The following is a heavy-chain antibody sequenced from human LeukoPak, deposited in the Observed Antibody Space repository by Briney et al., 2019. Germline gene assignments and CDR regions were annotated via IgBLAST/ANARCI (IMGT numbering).Heavy chain of an antibody. CDR2: IYDSGST. J-gene: IGHJ3*02. CDR3: ARDCSGGSCYGAFDI. Sequence: SETLSLTCTVSGASIRSGDYYWSWIRQPPGKGLEWIGYIYDSGSTYYNPSLKSRITISVDTSENRFSLKLSSVTATDTAVCYCARDCSGGSCYGAFDIWGQGTMVTVSS. V-gene: IGHV4-30-4*01. D-gene: IGHD2-15*01. CDR1: GASIRSGDYY.